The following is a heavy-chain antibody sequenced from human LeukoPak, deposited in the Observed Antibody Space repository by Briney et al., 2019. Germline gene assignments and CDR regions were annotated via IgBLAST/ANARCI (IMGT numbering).Heavy chain of an antibody. Sequence: SETLSLTCTVSGGSISSNGYYWGWIRQPPGKGLEWIGEINHSRSTNYNPSLKRRVTMSVDTSKNQFSLKLSSVTAADTAVYYCALAGDLDYWGQGTLVTVSS. D-gene: IGHD7-27*01. CDR1: GGSISSNGYY. J-gene: IGHJ4*02. CDR2: INHSRST. CDR3: ALAGDLDY. V-gene: IGHV4-39*07.